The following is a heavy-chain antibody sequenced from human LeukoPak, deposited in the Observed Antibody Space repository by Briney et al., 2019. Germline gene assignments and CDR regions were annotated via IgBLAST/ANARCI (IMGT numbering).Heavy chain of an antibody. CDR1: GFTFSSYS. J-gene: IGHJ4*02. Sequence: GGSLRLSCAASGFTFSSYSMNWVRQAPGKGLEWVSSISSSSSYIYYADSVKGRFTISRDNAKNSLYLQMSSLRAEDTAVYYCARDWGPRLFDYWGQGTLVTVSS. D-gene: IGHD3-16*01. CDR3: ARDWGPRLFDY. CDR2: ISSSSSYI. V-gene: IGHV3-21*01.